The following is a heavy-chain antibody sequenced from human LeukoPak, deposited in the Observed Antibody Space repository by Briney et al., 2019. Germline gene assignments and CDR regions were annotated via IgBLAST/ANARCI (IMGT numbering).Heavy chain of an antibody. D-gene: IGHD6-6*01. V-gene: IGHV3-30*18. J-gene: IGHJ5*02. CDR1: GFTFSSYG. CDR2: ISYDGSNK. Sequence: PGGSLRLSCAASGFTFSSYGMHWVRQAPGKGLEWVAVISYDGSNKYYADSVKGRFTISRDNSKNTLYLQMNSLRAEDTAVYYCAKTTRRTSIAAPNNWFDPWGQGTLVTVSS. CDR3: AKTTRRTSIAAPNNWFDP.